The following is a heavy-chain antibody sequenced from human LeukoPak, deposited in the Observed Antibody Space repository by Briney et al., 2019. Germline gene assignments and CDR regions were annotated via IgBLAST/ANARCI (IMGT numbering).Heavy chain of an antibody. D-gene: IGHD3-3*01. V-gene: IGHV4-59*01. Sequence: SETLSLTCTASGVSDESISNNHWSWIRRPPGQGLEWIGYIYYSRNTNYNPSLKSRVTMSADTSKNQFSLKLRSVTAADTAVYYCARLRFLDPYHFDVWGNGTTVIVSS. CDR2: IYYSRNT. J-gene: IGHJ6*04. CDR1: GVSDESISNNH. CDR3: ARLRFLDPYHFDV.